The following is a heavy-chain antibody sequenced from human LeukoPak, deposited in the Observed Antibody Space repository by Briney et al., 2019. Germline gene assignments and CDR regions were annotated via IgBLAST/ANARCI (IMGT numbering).Heavy chain of an antibody. V-gene: IGHV4-59*01. Sequence: SETLSLTCTVSGGSISTYYWSWIRQPPGKGLEWIAYIDYSASTNYNPSLKSRVTISVDTSNNQFSLKLSSVTAADTAVYYCARDSRRELLHAFDIWGQGTMVTVSS. CDR1: GGSISTYY. D-gene: IGHD1-26*01. J-gene: IGHJ3*02. CDR2: IDYSAST. CDR3: ARDSRRELLHAFDI.